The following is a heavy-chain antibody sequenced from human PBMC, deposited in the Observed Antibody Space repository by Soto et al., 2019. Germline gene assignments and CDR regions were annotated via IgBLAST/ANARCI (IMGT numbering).Heavy chain of an antibody. V-gene: IGHV4-39*07. CDR1: GGSVRSHSYC. Sequence: SQTMSLTCTVAGGSVRSHSYCWGWIRQPPGTRLEGIGKTNQSGNTNYNPSLMSRVTISVDTSKNQCSLKLTSVTAADAAVYSCAKDKITRLFDFWGQGTLVTVSS. J-gene: IGHJ4*02. CDR2: TNQSGNT. CDR3: AKDKITRLFDF. D-gene: IGHD1-20*01.